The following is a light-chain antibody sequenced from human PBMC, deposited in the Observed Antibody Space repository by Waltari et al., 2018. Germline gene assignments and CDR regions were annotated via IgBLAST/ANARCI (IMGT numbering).Light chain of an antibody. CDR1: QGISNS. J-gene: IGKJ3*01. CDR3: QQYYSIPPVT. Sequence: DIQMTQSPSSLSASVGDRVTITCRGSQGISNSLAWYQQKPGKAPKLLLYAASTLESGVPSRFSGSGSGTDYTLTISSLQPEDFATYYCQQYYSIPPVTFGPGTRVDFK. V-gene: IGKV1-NL1*01. CDR2: AAS.